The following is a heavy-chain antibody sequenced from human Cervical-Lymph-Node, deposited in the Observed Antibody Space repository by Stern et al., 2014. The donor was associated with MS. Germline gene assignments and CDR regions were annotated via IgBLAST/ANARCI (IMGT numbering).Heavy chain of an antibody. CDR2: IWYDGSNK. V-gene: IGHV3-33*06. Sequence: VQLVESGGGVVQPGRSLRLSCAASGFTFSSSGIHWVRQTPGKGLAWVAVIWYDGSNKYYADSVKGRFTISRDNSENTAYLQMNSLRVEDTAVYYCAKGDSSSPLEYWGQGTLVTVSS. CDR1: GFTFSSSG. D-gene: IGHD6-6*01. CDR3: AKGDSSSPLEY. J-gene: IGHJ4*02.